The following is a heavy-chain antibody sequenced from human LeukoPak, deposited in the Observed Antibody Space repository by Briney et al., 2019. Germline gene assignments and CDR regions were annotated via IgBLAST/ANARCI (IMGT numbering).Heavy chain of an antibody. CDR2: VSAGGGGT. Sequence: GGSLRLSCAASGFTFSSNAMTWVRQAPGKGLEGVSAVSAGGGGTYYADSVKGRFTISRDNSKNTLYLQMNSLRAEDTAVYYCAKDYSCANWGQGTLVTVSS. J-gene: IGHJ4*02. CDR1: GFTFSSNA. D-gene: IGHD4-4*01. CDR3: AKDYSCAN. V-gene: IGHV3-23*01.